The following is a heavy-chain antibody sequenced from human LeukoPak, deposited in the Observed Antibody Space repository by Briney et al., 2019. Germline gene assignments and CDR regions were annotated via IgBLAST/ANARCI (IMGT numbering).Heavy chain of an antibody. D-gene: IGHD3-10*01. J-gene: IGHJ6*03. CDR1: GGSISSGSYY. CDR2: IYTSGNT. CDR3: ARDRWDARVGELLNPRYFHYMDV. V-gene: IGHV4-61*09. Sequence: PSETLSLTCTVSGGSISSGSYYWSWIRQPAGKGLEWIGHIYTSGNTNYNPSLRSRVTISVDTSENQFSLKLSSVTATDTAVYYCARDRWDARVGELLNPRYFHYMDVWGKGTTVTISS.